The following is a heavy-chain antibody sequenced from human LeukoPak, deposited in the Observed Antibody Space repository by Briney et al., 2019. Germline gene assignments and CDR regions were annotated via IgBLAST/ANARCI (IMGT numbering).Heavy chain of an antibody. CDR3: ATEPIYDDVHY. CDR2: ISSSSSYI. Sequence: GGALRLSCAASGFTFSSYSMNWVRQAPGKGLEWVSSISSSSSYIYYADSVKGRFTISRDNAKNSLYLQMNSLRAEDTAVYYCATEPIYDDVHYWGQGTLVTVSS. V-gene: IGHV3-21*01. J-gene: IGHJ4*02. CDR1: GFTFSSYS. D-gene: IGHD3-16*01.